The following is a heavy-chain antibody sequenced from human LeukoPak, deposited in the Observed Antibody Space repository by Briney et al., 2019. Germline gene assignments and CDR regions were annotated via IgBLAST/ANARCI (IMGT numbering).Heavy chain of an antibody. D-gene: IGHD2-15*01. CDR1: GGSFSSYY. CDR2: INHSGST. J-gene: IGHJ6*02. CDR3: ARGTSHSSRMDG. V-gene: IGHV4-34*01. Sequence: SETLSLTCAVYGGSFSSYYWSWIRQPPGKGLEWIGEINHSGSTNYNPSLKSRVTISVDTSKNQFSLKLSSVTAADTAVYYCARGTSHSSRMDGWGQGTTVTVSS.